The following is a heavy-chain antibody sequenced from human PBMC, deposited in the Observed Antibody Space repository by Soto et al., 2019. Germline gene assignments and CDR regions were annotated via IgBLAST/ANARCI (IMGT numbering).Heavy chain of an antibody. Sequence: GGSLRLSCVASGFTFRSYSMNWVRQAPGKGLEWVASISGSGSYIYYGDSVKGRFTISRDNAKNSLYLQMNGLRAEDTAVYYCARDHWWLSHNYYGIDVWGQGTTVTVSS. V-gene: IGHV3-21*01. CDR1: GFTFRSYS. CDR3: ARDHWWLSHNYYGIDV. J-gene: IGHJ6*02. CDR2: ISGSGSYI. D-gene: IGHD3-22*01.